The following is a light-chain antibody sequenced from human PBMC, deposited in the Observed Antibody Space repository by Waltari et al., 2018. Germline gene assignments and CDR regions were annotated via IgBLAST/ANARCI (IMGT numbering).Light chain of an antibody. CDR3: QSYDSSLSGWV. Sequence: QSVLTQPPSVSGAPGQRVPISCPGSSSNIRAGYDIHWYQHLPGTAPKLLIHGNNNRPSGVPDRFSGSRSGTSASLAITGLQAEDEADYYCQSYDSSLSGWVFGGGTKLTVL. CDR2: GNN. V-gene: IGLV1-40*01. J-gene: IGLJ3*02. CDR1: SSNIRAGYD.